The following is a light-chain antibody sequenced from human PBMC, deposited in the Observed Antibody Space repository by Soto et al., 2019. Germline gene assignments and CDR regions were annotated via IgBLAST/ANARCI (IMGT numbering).Light chain of an antibody. V-gene: IGLV2-14*01. CDR1: SSNIGGYNY. Sequence: QSVLTQPPSASGSPGQSITVSCSGTSSNIGGYNYVSWYQHHPAKAPKLMIYEVRHRPSGVSDRFSGSRSGNTASLTISVRQAEDESDYYCISYTSSSTWVFGGGTKLTVL. CDR2: EVR. J-gene: IGLJ3*02. CDR3: ISYTSSSTWV.